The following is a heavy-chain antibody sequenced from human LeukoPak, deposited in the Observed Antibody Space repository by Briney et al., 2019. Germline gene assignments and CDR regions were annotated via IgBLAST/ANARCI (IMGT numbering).Heavy chain of an antibody. CDR1: GGTFSSYA. CDR2: FIPIFGTA. J-gene: IGHJ6*02. D-gene: IGHD3-3*01. CDR3: ANQGYDFWSGYSYYYYYYGMDV. V-gene: IGHV1-69*13. Sequence: ASVKVSCKASGGTFSSYAISWVRQAPGQGLEWMGGFIPIFGTANYAQKFQGRVTITADESTSTAYMELSSLRSEDTAVYYCANQGYDFWSGYSYYYYYYGMDVWGQGTTVTVSS.